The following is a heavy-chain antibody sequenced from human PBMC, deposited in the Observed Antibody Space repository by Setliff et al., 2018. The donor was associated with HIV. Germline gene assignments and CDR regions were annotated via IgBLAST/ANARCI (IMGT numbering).Heavy chain of an antibody. V-gene: IGHV3-7*01. D-gene: IGHD3-3*02. CDR2: INQDGSGK. CDR3: TRKLAPGHGMDV. CDR1: GFTFTSYW. Sequence: PGGSLRLSCAASGFTFTSYWMIWVRQAPGKGLEWVANINQDGSGKNYVDSVKGRFTISRDNAKNSLYLQMDSLRVEDTTVYYCTRKLAPGHGMDVWGQGTTVTVSS. J-gene: IGHJ6*02.